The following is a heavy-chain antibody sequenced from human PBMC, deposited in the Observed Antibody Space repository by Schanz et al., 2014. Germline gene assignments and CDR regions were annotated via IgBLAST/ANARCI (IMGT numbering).Heavy chain of an antibody. V-gene: IGHV3-66*01. J-gene: IGHJ4*02. CDR1: GFTFSSYW. D-gene: IGHD3-22*01. CDR3: ARDKGGYYPFDY. CDR2: LYIRST. Sequence: EVRLVESGGGLVQSGGSLRLSCAASGFTFSSYWMHWVRQAPGKGLECVSILYIRSTYYADSVKGRFTISRDNSKNMVFLQMNSLRVEDTAVYYCARDKGGYYPFDYWGQGSLVTVSS.